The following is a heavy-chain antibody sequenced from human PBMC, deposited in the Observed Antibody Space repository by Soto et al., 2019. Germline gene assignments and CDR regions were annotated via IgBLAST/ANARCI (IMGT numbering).Heavy chain of an antibody. Sequence: SETLSLTCTVSGGSISSYYWSWIRQPAGKGPEWIGRIYTSGSTNYNPSLKSRVTMSVDTSKNQFSLKLSSVTAADTAVYYCAREGCSGGSCYEGYYYYGMDVWGQGTTVTVSS. V-gene: IGHV4-4*07. CDR1: GGSISSYY. J-gene: IGHJ6*02. CDR3: AREGCSGGSCYEGYYYYGMDV. D-gene: IGHD2-15*01. CDR2: IYTSGST.